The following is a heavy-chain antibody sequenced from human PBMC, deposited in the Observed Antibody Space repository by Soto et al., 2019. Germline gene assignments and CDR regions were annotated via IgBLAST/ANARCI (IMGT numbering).Heavy chain of an antibody. CDR2: IIPIFGTA. CDR3: ARDGGLVGYCGGDCSYNWFDP. J-gene: IGHJ5*02. D-gene: IGHD2-21*02. Sequence: QVQLVQSGAEVKKPGSSVKVSCKASGGTFSSYAISWVRQAPGQGLEWMGGIIPIFGTANYAQKFQGRVTITADESTSTAYMELSSLRSEDTAVYYCARDGGLVGYCGGDCSYNWFDPWGQGTLVTVSS. CDR1: GGTFSSYA. V-gene: IGHV1-69*01.